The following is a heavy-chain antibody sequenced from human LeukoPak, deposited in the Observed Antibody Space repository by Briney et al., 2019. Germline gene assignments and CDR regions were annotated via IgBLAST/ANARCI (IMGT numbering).Heavy chain of an antibody. CDR3: PRVANSNCGNFCYNKDV. D-gene: IGHD1-1*01. J-gene: IGHJ6*03. CDR1: GFTFSSYC. Sequence: GGSLRLSCAASGFTFSSYCMSWVRQAPGKGLEWVAYINHSRSDKYYADSVKGRFTISRDNAKNSVYLQMNSLRAEDTAVYFCPRVANSNCGNFCYNKDVGGKETTVPVSS. V-gene: IGHV3-21*05. CDR2: INHSRSDK.